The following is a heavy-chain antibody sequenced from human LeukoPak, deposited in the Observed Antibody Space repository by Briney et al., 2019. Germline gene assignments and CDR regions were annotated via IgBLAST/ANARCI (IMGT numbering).Heavy chain of an antibody. V-gene: IGHV4-31*03. CDR2: IYYSGST. J-gene: IGHJ4*02. D-gene: IGHD3-10*01. CDR3: ARDDGSNTEYYFDY. Sequence: SQTLSLTCTVSGGSISSGGYYWSWIRQHPGKGLEWIGYIYYSGSTYYNPSLKSRVTISVDTSKNQFSLKLSSVTAADTVVYYCARDDGSNTEYYFDYWGQGTLVTVSS. CDR1: GGSISSGGYY.